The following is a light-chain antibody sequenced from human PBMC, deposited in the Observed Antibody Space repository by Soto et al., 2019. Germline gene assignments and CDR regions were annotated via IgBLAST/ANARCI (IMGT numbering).Light chain of an antibody. V-gene: IGKV3-20*01. J-gene: IGKJ1*01. Sequence: EIVLTQSPGTLSSSPGERATLSCRASQSVTRSYLAWYQQKPGQAPRLLIYGASSRATGIPDRFSGSGSGTDFTLTISRLEPEDFAVYYCQQYGSTPRTFGQGTKVEIK. CDR1: QSVTRSY. CDR3: QQYGSTPRT. CDR2: GAS.